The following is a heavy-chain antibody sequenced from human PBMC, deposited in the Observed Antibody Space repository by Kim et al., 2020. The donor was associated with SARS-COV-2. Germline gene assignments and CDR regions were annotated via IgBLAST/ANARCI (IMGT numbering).Heavy chain of an antibody. J-gene: IGHJ3*02. D-gene: IGHD6-13*01. Sequence: VKGRFAISRDNARNSLYLQMNSLRAEDTAVYYCALVRMGSSITEGDAFDIWGQRTMVTVSS. V-gene: IGHV3-11*03. CDR3: ALVRMGSSITEGDAFDI.